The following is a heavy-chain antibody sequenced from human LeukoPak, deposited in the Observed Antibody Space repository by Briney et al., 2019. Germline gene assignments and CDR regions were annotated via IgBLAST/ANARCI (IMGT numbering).Heavy chain of an antibody. D-gene: IGHD3-3*01. CDR1: GYTFTSYY. Sequence: ASVKVSCKASGYTFTSYYMHWVRQAPGQGLEWMGIINPSGGSTSYAQKFQGRVTITADKSTSTAYMELSSLRSEDTAVYYCARAYDFWSGYWNGFDYWGQGTLVTVSS. CDR3: ARAYDFWSGYWNGFDY. CDR2: INPSGGST. V-gene: IGHV1-46*01. J-gene: IGHJ4*02.